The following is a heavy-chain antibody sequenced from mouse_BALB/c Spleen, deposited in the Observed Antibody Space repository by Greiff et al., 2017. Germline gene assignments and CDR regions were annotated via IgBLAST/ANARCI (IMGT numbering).Heavy chain of an antibody. CDR1: GYAFTNYL. CDR3: ARDGLYYAMDY. J-gene: IGHJ4*01. V-gene: IGHV1-54*01. CDR2: INPGSGGT. D-gene: IGHD1-1*01. Sequence: VQVVESGAELVRPGTSVKVSCKASGYAFTNYLIEWVKQRPGQGLEWIGVINPGSGGTNYNEKFKGKATLTADKSSSTAYMQLSSLTSDDSAVYFCARDGLYYAMDYWGQGTSVTVSS.